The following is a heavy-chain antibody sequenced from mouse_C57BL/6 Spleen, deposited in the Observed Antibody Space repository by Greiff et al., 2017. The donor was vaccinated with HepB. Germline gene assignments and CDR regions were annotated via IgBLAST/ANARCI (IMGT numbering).Heavy chain of an antibody. D-gene: IGHD3-2*02. J-gene: IGHJ2*01. V-gene: IGHV1-81*01. CDR2: IYPRSGNT. CDR3: ARRSSGLLDY. Sequence: QVQLKESGAELARPGASVKLSCKASGYTFTSYGISWVKQRTGQGLEWIGEIYPRSGNTYYNEKFKGKATLTADKSSSTAYMELRSLTSEDSAVYFCARRSSGLLDYWGQGTTLTVSS. CDR1: GYTFTSYG.